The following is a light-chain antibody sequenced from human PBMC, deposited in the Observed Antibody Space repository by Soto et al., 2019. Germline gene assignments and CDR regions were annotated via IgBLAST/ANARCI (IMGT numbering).Light chain of an antibody. CDR1: QGIGEP. CDR3: PAYPIWPTT. Sequence: PLSPEEHKTLSFRANQGIGEPLAWYQHKPGQTPRLLIYDTSTRATGISDRFSGSGSGTEFTLTISRLKTEEFAVYCCPAYPIWPTTFGHGKLLEIK. V-gene: IGKV3-15*01. J-gene: IGKJ5*01. CDR2: DTS.